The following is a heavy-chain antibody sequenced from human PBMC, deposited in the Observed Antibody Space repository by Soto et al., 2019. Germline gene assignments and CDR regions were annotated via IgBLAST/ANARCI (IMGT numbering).Heavy chain of an antibody. V-gene: IGHV1-69*02. D-gene: IGHD3-22*01. Sequence: ASVKVSCKASGGTFSSYTISWVRQAPGQGLEWMGRIIPILGIANYAQKFQGRVTITADKSTSTAYMELSSLRSEDTAVYYCAEYYYDSNGHSLPYGMDVWGQGTTVTV. CDR3: AEYYYDSNGHSLPYGMDV. CDR1: GGTFSSYT. CDR2: IIPILGIA. J-gene: IGHJ6*02.